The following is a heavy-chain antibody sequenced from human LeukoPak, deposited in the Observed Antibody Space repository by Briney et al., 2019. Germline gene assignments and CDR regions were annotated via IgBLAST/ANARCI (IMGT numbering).Heavy chain of an antibody. CDR3: AKDLPTLTYYFDY. J-gene: IGHJ4*02. CDR2: ISGSGGGT. Sequence: GGSLRLSCTASGFTFSNYAMAWVRQAPGKGLEWVSGISGSGGGTYYADSVKGRFTISRDNSKSTLYLQMNSLGAEDTAVYYCAKDLPTLTYYFDYWGQGTLVTVSS. CDR1: GFTFSNYA. V-gene: IGHV3-23*01.